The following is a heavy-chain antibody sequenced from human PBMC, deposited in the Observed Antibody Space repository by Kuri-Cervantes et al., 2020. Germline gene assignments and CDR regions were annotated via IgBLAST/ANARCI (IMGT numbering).Heavy chain of an antibody. J-gene: IGHJ6*03. Sequence: GESLKISCAASGFTFSSYSMNWVRQAPGKGLEWVSSISSSSSYIYYADSVKGRFTISRNNSQNTLYLQMNSLRAEDTAVYYCARVNTMMAWYQYYYMDVWGKGTTVTVSS. CDR3: ARVNTMMAWYQYYYMDV. CDR1: GFTFSSYS. CDR2: ISSSSSYI. D-gene: IGHD2-2*01. V-gene: IGHV3-21*01.